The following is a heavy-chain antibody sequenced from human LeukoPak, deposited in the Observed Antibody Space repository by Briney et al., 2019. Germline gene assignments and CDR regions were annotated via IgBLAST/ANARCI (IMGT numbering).Heavy chain of an antibody. D-gene: IGHD6-13*01. V-gene: IGHV4-59*01. CDR2: IHYSGAT. J-gene: IGHJ4*02. Sequence: SETLSLTCTVSGGSISSNYWSWIRQPPGKGLEWIGYIHYSGATNYNPSLKSRVTISADTSKNQFSLKLSSVTAADTAMYYCARDAAGFNSSWEFDYWGQGTLVTVSS. CDR1: GGSISSNY. CDR3: ARDAAGFNSSWEFDY.